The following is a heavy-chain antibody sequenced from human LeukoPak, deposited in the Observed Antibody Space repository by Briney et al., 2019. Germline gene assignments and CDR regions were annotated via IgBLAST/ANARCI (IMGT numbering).Heavy chain of an antibody. J-gene: IGHJ4*02. CDR1: GGSISSYY. Sequence: SETLSLTCTVSGGSISSYYWSWIRQPPGKGLEWIGYIYYSGTTNYNPSLKSRVTISVDTSKNQFSLKLSSVTAADTVVYYCARVGSAGYCSGGSCYAVGADYWGQGTLVTVSS. V-gene: IGHV4-59*12. CDR2: IYYSGTT. CDR3: ARVGSAGYCSGGSCYAVGADY. D-gene: IGHD2-15*01.